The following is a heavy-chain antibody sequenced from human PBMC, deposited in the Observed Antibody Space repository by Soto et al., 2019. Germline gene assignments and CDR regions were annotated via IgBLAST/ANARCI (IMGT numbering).Heavy chain of an antibody. CDR3: ARTLSGFTYGSRQFYFDY. Sequence: QVQLQESGPGLVKPSETLSLTCNVSGDPITSYFWTWIRQPAGKGLEWIGHVFPAGPTSHNSSLKSRVSMSIATSKNQFSLTLTSVTAADTAVYYCARTLSGFTYGSRQFYFDYWGQGTLVTVSS. J-gene: IGHJ4*02. V-gene: IGHV4-4*07. CDR2: VFPAGPT. CDR1: GDPITSYF. D-gene: IGHD3-10*01.